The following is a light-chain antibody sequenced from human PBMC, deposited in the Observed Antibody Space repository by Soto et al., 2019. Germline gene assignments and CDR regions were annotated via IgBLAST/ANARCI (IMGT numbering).Light chain of an antibody. CDR1: SSDVGSYNR. Sequence: QSALTQPPSVSGSPGQSVTISCTGTSSDVGSYNRVSWYQQPLGTAPKLMIYEVSNRPSGVPDRFSGSKSGNTASLTISGLQAEDEADYYCSSYTSSSTFGVFGTGTKVTVL. CDR2: EVS. V-gene: IGLV2-18*02. J-gene: IGLJ1*01. CDR3: SSYTSSSTFGV.